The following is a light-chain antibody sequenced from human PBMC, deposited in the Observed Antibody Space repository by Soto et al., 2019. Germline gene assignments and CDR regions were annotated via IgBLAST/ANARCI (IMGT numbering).Light chain of an antibody. V-gene: IGKV3-15*01. CDR3: QQYNNWPPIT. J-gene: IGKJ5*01. Sequence: EIVLTQSPATLSSFPGDRVTLSCRASQSVSSNLVWYQQKPGQAPRLLISGASTRATGIPARLSGSGSGTEFTLTISSLQSEDFAVYYCQQYNNWPPITFGQGTRLEIK. CDR1: QSVSSN. CDR2: GAS.